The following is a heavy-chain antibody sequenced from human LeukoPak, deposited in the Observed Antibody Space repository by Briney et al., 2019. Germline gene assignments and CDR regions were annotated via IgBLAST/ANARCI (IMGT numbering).Heavy chain of an antibody. Sequence: ASVKVSCKASGYTFTSYGISWVRQAPGRGLEWMGWISAYNGNTNYAQKLQGRVTMTTDTSTSTAYMELRSLRSDDTAVYYCARDVRPSSVAVAVDAFDIWGQGTVVAVSS. CDR1: GYTFTSYG. CDR2: ISAYNGNT. D-gene: IGHD6-19*01. V-gene: IGHV1-18*01. CDR3: ARDVRPSSVAVAVDAFDI. J-gene: IGHJ3*02.